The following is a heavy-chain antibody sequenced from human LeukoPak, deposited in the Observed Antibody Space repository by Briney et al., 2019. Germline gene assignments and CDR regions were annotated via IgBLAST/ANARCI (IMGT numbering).Heavy chain of an antibody. J-gene: IGHJ4*02. CDR2: IVGRGSST. CDR3: AKWGDYDILTGYYDSDY. V-gene: IGHV3-23*01. D-gene: IGHD3-9*01. CDR1: GFIFSNYA. Sequence: PGASLRLSCAASGFIFSNYAMSWVRQAPGKGLEWVSAIVGRGSSTHYADSVKGRFTISRDNSKNTLYLQLNRLRAEDTAVYYCAKWGDYDILTGYYDSDYWGQGTLVTVSS.